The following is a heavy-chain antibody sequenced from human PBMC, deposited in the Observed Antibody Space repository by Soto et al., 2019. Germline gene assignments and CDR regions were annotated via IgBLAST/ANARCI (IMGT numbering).Heavy chain of an antibody. CDR1: GYTFTSYG. J-gene: IGHJ5*02. CDR2: ISAYNGNT. D-gene: IGHD2-2*01. CDR3: ARGGTGRRDNILVVPPARGNWLVP. V-gene: IGHV1-18*01. Sequence: ASVKVSCKASGYTFTSYGISWVRQAPGQGLEWMGWISAYNGNTNCAQKLQGRVTMTTDTSTSTAYMELRSLRSDDTAVYYCARGGTGRRDNILVVPPARGNWLVPWGQGTLVTVSS.